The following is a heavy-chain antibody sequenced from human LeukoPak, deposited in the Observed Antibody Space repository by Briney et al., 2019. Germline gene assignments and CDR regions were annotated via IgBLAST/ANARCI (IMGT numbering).Heavy chain of an antibody. CDR2: MNPNSGNT. CDR3: ARAFITYYYGSGSQYYYMDV. J-gene: IGHJ6*03. CDR1: GYTFTSYD. V-gene: IGHV1-8*01. Sequence: GASVKVSCKASGYTFTSYDINWVRQATGQGLEWMGWMNPNSGNTGYAQKFQGRVTMTRNTSISTAYMELSSLRSEDTAVYYCARAFITYYYGSGSQYYYMDVWGKGTTVTISS. D-gene: IGHD3-10*01.